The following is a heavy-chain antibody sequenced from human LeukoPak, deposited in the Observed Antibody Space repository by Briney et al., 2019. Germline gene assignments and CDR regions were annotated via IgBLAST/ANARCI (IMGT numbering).Heavy chain of an antibody. V-gene: IGHV3-21*04. J-gene: IGHJ4*02. D-gene: IGHD1-26*01. Sequence: PGGSLRLSCAASGFTFSSYSMNWVRQAPGKGLEWVSSISSSSSYIYYADSVKGRFTISRDNAKNSLYLQMNSLRAEDTAVYYCAKGVVGASRAGPFDYWGQGTLVTVSS. CDR1: GFTFSSYS. CDR3: AKGVVGASRAGPFDY. CDR2: ISSSSSYI.